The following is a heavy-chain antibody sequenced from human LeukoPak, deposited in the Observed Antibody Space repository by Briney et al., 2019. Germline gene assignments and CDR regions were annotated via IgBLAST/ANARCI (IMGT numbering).Heavy chain of an antibody. CDR1: GYTFTGYY. Sequence: ASVKVSCKASGYTFTGYYMHWVRQAPGQGLEWMGWINPNSGGTNYAQKFQGRVTMTRDTSISTAYMELSRLRSDDTAVYYCARASRGYSGYDLRHYWDQGTLVTVSS. CDR3: ARASRGYSGYDLRHY. CDR2: INPNSGGT. D-gene: IGHD5-12*01. J-gene: IGHJ4*02. V-gene: IGHV1-2*02.